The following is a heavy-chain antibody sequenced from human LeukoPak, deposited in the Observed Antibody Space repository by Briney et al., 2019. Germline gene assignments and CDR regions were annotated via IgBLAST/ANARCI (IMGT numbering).Heavy chain of an antibody. D-gene: IGHD3-3*01. CDR2: INPNSGGT. CDR1: GYTFTGYY. Sequence: ASVKVSCKASGYTFTGYYMHWVRQAPGQGLEWMGWINPNSGGTNYAQKFQGRVTMTRDTSISTAYMELSRLRSDDTAVYYCAREGPLGEWLSGYWGQGTLVTVSS. J-gene: IGHJ4*02. CDR3: AREGPLGEWLSGY. V-gene: IGHV1-2*02.